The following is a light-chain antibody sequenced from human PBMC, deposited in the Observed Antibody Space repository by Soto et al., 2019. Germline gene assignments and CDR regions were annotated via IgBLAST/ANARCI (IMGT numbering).Light chain of an antibody. V-gene: IGLV2-8*01. J-gene: IGLJ1*01. CDR1: SSDVGGYNY. CDR3: SSYAGSNEV. Sequence: QSALTQPPSASGSPGQSVTVSCTGTSSDVGGYNYVSWYQQHPGKAPKLMIYEVSKRPSGVPDRFSGSKSGNTASLTVSGLQAEYEADDYCSSYAGSNEVVGTGTKVPVL. CDR2: EVS.